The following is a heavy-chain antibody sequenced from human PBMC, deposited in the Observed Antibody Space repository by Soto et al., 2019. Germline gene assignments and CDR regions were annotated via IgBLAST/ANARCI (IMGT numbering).Heavy chain of an antibody. J-gene: IGHJ4*02. D-gene: IGHD3-3*01. V-gene: IGHV3-30*18. CDR2: ISYDGSNK. CDR3: SKQPLKIPLRFDY. Sequence: GGSVRLSCAASGFTFSSYGMHWVRQAPGKGLEWVAVISYDGSNKYYADSVKGRFTISRDNSENTLSLQMNSLRAEDTAVYYCSKQPLKIPLRFDYWGQGTLVTVSS. CDR1: GFTFSSYG.